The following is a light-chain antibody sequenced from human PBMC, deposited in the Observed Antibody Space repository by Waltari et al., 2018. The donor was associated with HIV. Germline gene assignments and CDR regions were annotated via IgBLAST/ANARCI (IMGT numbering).Light chain of an antibody. CDR3: QLYSSSIT. Sequence: EIVLTQSPGTLSLSPGERATLSCRATQSVSSSYFTWYQQQPGQAPRLLISGASTRATGVPDRFSRSRSGTAFTLTISRLEPKDFAVYFCQLYSSSITFGKGPRLEIK. CDR2: GAS. V-gene: IGKV3-20*01. CDR1: QSVSSSY. J-gene: IGKJ5*01.